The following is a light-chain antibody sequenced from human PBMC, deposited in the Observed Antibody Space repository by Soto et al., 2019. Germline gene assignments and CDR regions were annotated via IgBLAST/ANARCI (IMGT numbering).Light chain of an antibody. J-gene: IGKJ3*01. CDR3: QQRGNWPQT. CDR2: DAF. CDR1: QSVRRY. Sequence: EIVLTQSPATLSLSPGERATLSCRASQSVRRYLAWYQQKPGQTPRLLIYDAFNRATGITARFSGSGSGTDFALTISSLEPEDFAVYYCQQRGNWPQTFGPGTKVDI. V-gene: IGKV3-11*01.